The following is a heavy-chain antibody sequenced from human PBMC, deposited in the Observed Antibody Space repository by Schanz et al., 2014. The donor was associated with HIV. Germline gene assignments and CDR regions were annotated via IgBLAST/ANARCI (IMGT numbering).Heavy chain of an antibody. CDR3: ARGSWYSSGWYDDQYYYDVDV. CDR2: ISSGSSYI. J-gene: IGHJ6*01. Sequence: VQVVESGGGVVQPGRSLRLSCAASGFSFSSYVMHWVRQAPGKGLEWVSSISSGSSYIYYADSVKGRFTISRDNTKNSVYLQMTSLRVDDTAVYFCARGSWYSSGWYDDQYYYDVDVWGQGTTVTVSS. CDR1: GFSFSSYV. V-gene: IGHV3-21*01. D-gene: IGHD6-19*01.